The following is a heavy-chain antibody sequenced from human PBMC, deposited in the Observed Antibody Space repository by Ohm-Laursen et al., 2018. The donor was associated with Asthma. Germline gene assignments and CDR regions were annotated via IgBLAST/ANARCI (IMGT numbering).Heavy chain of an antibody. Sequence: SLRLSCAASGFSFSSYSMNWVRQAPGKGLEWVSFISSSGSFIYYADSVKGRFTISRDNAKNSLYLQMYSLRAEDTAVYYCARDGLYCSSTNCFFDYWGQGTLVTVSS. CDR2: ISSSGSFI. J-gene: IGHJ4*02. CDR3: ARDGLYCSSTNCFFDY. CDR1: GFSFSSYS. D-gene: IGHD2-2*01. V-gene: IGHV3-21*01.